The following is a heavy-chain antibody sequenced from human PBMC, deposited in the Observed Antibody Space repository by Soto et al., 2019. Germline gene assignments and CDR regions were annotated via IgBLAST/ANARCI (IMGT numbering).Heavy chain of an antibody. J-gene: IGHJ2*01. Sequence: QLQLQESGPGLVKPSETLSLTCTVSGGSISSSSYYWGWIRQPPGKGLEWIGSIYYSGSTYYNPSLKSRVTISVDTSKNQFSLKLSSVTAADTAVYYCASSGDTIVVVPAATAHFDLWGRGTLVAVSS. D-gene: IGHD2-2*01. CDR2: IYYSGST. CDR3: ASSGDTIVVVPAATAHFDL. V-gene: IGHV4-39*01. CDR1: GGSISSSSYY.